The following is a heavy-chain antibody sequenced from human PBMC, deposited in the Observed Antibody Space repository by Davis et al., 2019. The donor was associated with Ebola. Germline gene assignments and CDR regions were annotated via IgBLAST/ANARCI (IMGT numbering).Heavy chain of an antibody. CDR1: GFTFSDYY. CDR2: ISSSGSTI. J-gene: IGHJ4*02. Sequence: PSETLSLTCAASGFTFSDYYMSWIRQAPGKGLEWVSYISSSGSTIYYADSVKGRFTISRDNAKNSLYLQMNSLRAEDTAVYYCARVQDSLAGAFFDYWGQGTLVTVSS. D-gene: IGHD2-15*01. CDR3: ARVQDSLAGAFFDY. V-gene: IGHV3-11*01.